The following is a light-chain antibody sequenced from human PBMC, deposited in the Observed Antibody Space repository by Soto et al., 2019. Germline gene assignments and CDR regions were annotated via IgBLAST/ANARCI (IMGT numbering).Light chain of an antibody. CDR1: QSVSSN. V-gene: IGKV3-15*01. Sequence: EIVMTQSPATLSVSPGERATLSCRASQSVSSNLACYQQKPGQAPRLLIYGASTMATGIPARFSGSGSGTEFTLPISRLQSEDFAVYYCHQYNNWPPYTFGHGNNLEIK. CDR2: GAS. J-gene: IGKJ2*01. CDR3: HQYNNWPPYT.